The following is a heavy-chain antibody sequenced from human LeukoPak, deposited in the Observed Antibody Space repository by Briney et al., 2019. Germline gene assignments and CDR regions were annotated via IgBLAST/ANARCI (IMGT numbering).Heavy chain of an antibody. CDR3: ARLRVPYSYGYDY. J-gene: IGHJ4*02. CDR2: IYYSGST. D-gene: IGHD5-18*01. Sequence: SETLSLTCTVSGGSISSSSYYWGWIRQPPRKGLEWIGSIYYSGSTYYNPSLKSRVTISVDTSKNQFSLKLSSVTAADTAVYYCARLRVPYSYGYDYWGQGTLVTVSS. V-gene: IGHV4-39*01. CDR1: GGSISSSSYY.